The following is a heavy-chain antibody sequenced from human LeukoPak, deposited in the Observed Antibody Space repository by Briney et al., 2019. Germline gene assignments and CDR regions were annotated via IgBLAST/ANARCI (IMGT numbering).Heavy chain of an antibody. CDR1: GFTFSSYW. CDR3: AKDAQRGFDYSNSLES. CDR2: IWSDATNQ. D-gene: IGHD4-11*01. V-gene: IGHV3-33*03. Sequence: GGSLRLSCAASGFTFSSYWMHWVRQAPGKGLEWVAVIWSDATNQYYADSVKGRFTISRDNSRNTVFLQMTNLRVEDTAVYFCAKDAQRGFDYSNSLESWGQGTLVTVSS. J-gene: IGHJ4*02.